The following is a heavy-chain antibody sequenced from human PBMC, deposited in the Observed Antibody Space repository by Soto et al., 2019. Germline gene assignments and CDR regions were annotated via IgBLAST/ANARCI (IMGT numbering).Heavy chain of an antibody. CDR3: ARDKAGSSSCYGYFQH. J-gene: IGHJ1*01. D-gene: IGHD2-2*01. CDR1: VGSFTGYY. Sequence: SETLSLTCAVYVGSFTGYYWSWIRQHPGKGLEWIGYIYYSGSTYYNPSLKSRVTISVDTSKNQFSLKLSSVTAADTAVYYCARDKAGSSSCYGYFQHWGQGTLVTVSS. V-gene: IGHV4-31*11. CDR2: IYYSGST.